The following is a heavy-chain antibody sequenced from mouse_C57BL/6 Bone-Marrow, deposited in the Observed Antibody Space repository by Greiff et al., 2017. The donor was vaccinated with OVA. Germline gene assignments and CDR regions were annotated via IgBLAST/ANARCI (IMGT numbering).Heavy chain of an antibody. CDR3: ARGNWLFAY. CDR2: IDPSDSYT. CDR1: GYTFTSYW. D-gene: IGHD4-1*02. V-gene: IGHV1-59*01. J-gene: IGHJ3*01. Sequence: VQLVESGAELVRPGTSVKLSCKASGYTFTSYWMHWVKQRPGQGLEWIGVIDPSDSYTNYNQKFKGKATLTVDTSSSTAYMQLSSLTSEDSAVYYCARGNWLFAYWGQGTLVTVSA.